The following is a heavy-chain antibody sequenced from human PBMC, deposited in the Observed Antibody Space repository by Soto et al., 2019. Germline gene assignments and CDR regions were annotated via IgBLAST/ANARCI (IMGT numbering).Heavy chain of an antibody. J-gene: IGHJ6*02. Sequence: QVQLVQSGAEVKKPGSSVTVSCKTSGGTFSRFGISWVRQAPGLGLEWMGGIIPMLGTPNYAQQFQGRVTITADVTTNTAHMELSSLRSEDTAVYFCARVVSNHLSGPHYYSYGMDVWGQGTTVVVSS. CDR3: ARVVSNHLSGPHYYSYGMDV. CDR2: IIPMLGTP. V-gene: IGHV1-69*11. CDR1: GGTFSRFG. D-gene: IGHD3-10*01.